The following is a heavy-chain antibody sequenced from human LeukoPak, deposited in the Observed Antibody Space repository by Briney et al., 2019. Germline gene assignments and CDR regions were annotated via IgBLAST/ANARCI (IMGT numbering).Heavy chain of an antibody. Sequence: GGSLRLSCAASGFTFSSYWMSWVRQAPGKGLEWVVNIKQDGSEKYCVDSVKGRFTISRDNAKNSLYLQMNSLRAEDTAVYYCARDTSSIAARYYYYYGMDVWGQGTTVTVSS. CDR1: GFTFSSYW. CDR3: ARDTSSIAARYYYYYGMDV. J-gene: IGHJ6*02. D-gene: IGHD6-6*01. V-gene: IGHV3-7*01. CDR2: IKQDGSEK.